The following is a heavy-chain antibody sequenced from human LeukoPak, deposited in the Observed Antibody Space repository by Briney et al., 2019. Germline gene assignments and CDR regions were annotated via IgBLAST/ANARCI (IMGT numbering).Heavy chain of an antibody. V-gene: IGHV3-23*01. CDR2: IIGSGGDT. CDR1: GFTFTSHA. D-gene: IGHD2/OR15-2a*01. CDR3: AKDSTIYYYFDH. J-gene: IGHJ4*02. Sequence: GSLRLSCAASGFTFTSHAMSWVRQAPGKGLEWVSSIIGSGGDTFYAESVKGRFTISRDNSRNTLHLQMNSLRAEDTAVYYCAKDSTIYYYFDHWGQGTLVTVSS.